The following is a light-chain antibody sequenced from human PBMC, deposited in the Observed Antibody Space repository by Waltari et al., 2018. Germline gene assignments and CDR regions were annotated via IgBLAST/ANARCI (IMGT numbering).Light chain of an antibody. CDR2: RSE. J-gene: IGLJ3*02. V-gene: IGLV1-44*01. CDR3: ASWDDSLNGHWV. CDR1: ASNIGGNL. Sequence: QSVLTQPPSASGTPGQRVTISCSGSASNIGGNLVNWYQQLPGKAPKLLIYRSEPRPSGVPDRFSGSKTGTSASLAISVLQSEDEADYCCASWDDSLNGHWVFGGGTKVTVL.